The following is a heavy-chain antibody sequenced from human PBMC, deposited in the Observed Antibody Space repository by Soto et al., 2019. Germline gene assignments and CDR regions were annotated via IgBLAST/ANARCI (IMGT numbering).Heavy chain of an antibody. J-gene: IGHJ5*02. Sequence: ASVKVSCKASGGTFSSYAISWVRQAPGQGLEWMGGIIPNFGTANYAQKLQGRVTITTDASTSTAYMELSSLRSEGTAVYYCARLDREGWFDPWGQGTLVTVSS. CDR3: ARLDREGWFDP. CDR2: IIPNFGTA. V-gene: IGHV1-69*05. CDR1: GGTFSSYA.